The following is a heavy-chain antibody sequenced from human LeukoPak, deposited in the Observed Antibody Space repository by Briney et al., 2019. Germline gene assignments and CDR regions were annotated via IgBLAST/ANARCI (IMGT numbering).Heavy chain of an antibody. CDR2: IYYSGST. Sequence: PSETLSLTCTVSGGSGGSITNYYWSWIRQPPGKGLEWIGYIYYSGSTNYNPSLKSRVTISVDTSKNQFSLKLSSVTAADTAVYYCARGPRTPVFDWAYDYWGQGTLVTVSS. J-gene: IGHJ4*02. V-gene: IGHV4-59*01. CDR1: GGSGGSITNYY. D-gene: IGHD3-9*01. CDR3: ARGPRTPVFDWAYDY.